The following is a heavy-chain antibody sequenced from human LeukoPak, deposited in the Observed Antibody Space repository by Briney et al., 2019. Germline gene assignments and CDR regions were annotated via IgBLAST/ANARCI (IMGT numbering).Heavy chain of an antibody. CDR2: IYPGDSDT. Sequence: GESLKISCKGSGYSFTTYWIGWVRQMPGEGLEWMGIIYPGDSDTRYSPSFQGQVTISADKSITTAYLQWNSLKASDTAMYYCARQTGDNAFDIWGRGTMVTVSS. V-gene: IGHV5-51*01. CDR1: GYSFTTYW. CDR3: ARQTGDNAFDI. J-gene: IGHJ3*02. D-gene: IGHD7-27*01.